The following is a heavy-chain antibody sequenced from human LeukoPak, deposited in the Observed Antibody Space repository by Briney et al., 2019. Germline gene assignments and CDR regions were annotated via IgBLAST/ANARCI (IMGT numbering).Heavy chain of an antibody. CDR3: ARVNYDSSGYYSYFDY. Sequence: GGSLRLSCAASGFTFSSHDMHWVRQATGKGLEWVSAIGTAGDTYYPGSVKGRFTISRENAKNSLYLQMNSLRAGDTAVYYCARVNYDSSGYYSYFDYWGQGTLVTVSS. CDR1: GFTFSSHD. D-gene: IGHD3-22*01. CDR2: IGTAGDT. J-gene: IGHJ4*02. V-gene: IGHV3-13*01.